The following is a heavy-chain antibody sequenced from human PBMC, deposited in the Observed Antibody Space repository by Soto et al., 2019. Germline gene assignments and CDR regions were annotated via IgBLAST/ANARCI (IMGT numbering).Heavy chain of an antibody. CDR3: AVRFLESDYYYYYGMDV. V-gene: IGHV1-69*01. CDR2: IIPIFGTA. D-gene: IGHD3-3*01. Sequence: QVQLVQSGAEVRKPGASVKVSCEASGYTFTSYDIYWVRQAPGQGLEWMGGIIPIFGTANYAQKFQGRVTITADESTSTAYMELSSLRSEDTAVYYCAVRFLESDYYYYYGMDVWGQGTTVTVSS. J-gene: IGHJ6*02. CDR1: GYTFTSYD.